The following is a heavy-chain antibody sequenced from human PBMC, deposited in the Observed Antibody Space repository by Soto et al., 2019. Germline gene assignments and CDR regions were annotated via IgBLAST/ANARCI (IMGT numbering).Heavy chain of an antibody. CDR2: SSNSGSFT. CDR1: GFTFRNYA. CDR3: VRSGDNYNLLDY. D-gene: IGHD1-1*01. V-gene: IGHV3-11*06. J-gene: IGHJ4*02. Sequence: PGGSLRLSCAASGFTFRNYAMTWARQAPGKGLEWIGYSSNSGSFTRYADSVKGRFSISRDNAKNSLYLQINSLRGDDTAIYYCVRSGDNYNLLDYWGQGTPVTVSS.